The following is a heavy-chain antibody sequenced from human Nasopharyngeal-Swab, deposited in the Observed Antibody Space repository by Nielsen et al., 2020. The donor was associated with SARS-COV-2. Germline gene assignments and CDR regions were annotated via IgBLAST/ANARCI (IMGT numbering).Heavy chain of an antibody. CDR1: GVTFSSYW. J-gene: IGHJ4*02. Sequence: GGSLRLSCAASGVTFSSYWMHWVRQAPGKGLVWVSRINDDGRDTIYADSVKGRFTISRDNAKNTLYLQMNSLRAEDTAVYYCARGSLAVAGAPYFDYWGQGTLVTVSP. V-gene: IGHV3-74*01. CDR2: INDDGRDT. CDR3: ARGSLAVAGAPYFDY. D-gene: IGHD6-19*01.